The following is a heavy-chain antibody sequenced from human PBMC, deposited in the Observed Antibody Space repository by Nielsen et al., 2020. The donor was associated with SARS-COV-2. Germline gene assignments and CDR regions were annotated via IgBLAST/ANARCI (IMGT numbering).Heavy chain of an antibody. Sequence: GESLKISCVASGFTFSSYAMTWVRQAPGKGLQWVSLIYSGSSSTYYADSVKGRFTVSRDNSKNTLFLQMNSLRAEDTAVYYCVSEARHFDHWGQGTLVTVSS. V-gene: IGHV3-23*03. CDR2: IYSGSSST. D-gene: IGHD6-6*01. CDR1: GFTFSSYA. CDR3: VSEARHFDH. J-gene: IGHJ4*02.